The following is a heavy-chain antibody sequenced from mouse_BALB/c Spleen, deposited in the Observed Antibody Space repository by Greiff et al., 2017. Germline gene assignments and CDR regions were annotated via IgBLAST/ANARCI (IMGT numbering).Heavy chain of an antibody. V-gene: IGHV3-6*02. J-gene: IGHJ2*01. CDR1: GYSITSGYY. CDR3: AREDRYDYFDY. CDR2: ISYDGSN. D-gene: IGHD2-14*01. Sequence: VQLQQSGPGLVKPSQSLSLTCSVTGYSITSGYYWNWIRQFPGNKLEWMGYISYDGSNNYNPSLKNRISITRDTSKNQFFLKLNSVTTEDTATYYCAREDRYDYFDYWGQGTTLTVSS.